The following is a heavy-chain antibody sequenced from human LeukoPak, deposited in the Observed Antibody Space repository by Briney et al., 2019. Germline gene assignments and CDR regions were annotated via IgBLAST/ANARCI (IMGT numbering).Heavy chain of an antibody. CDR1: GYTFTNYG. Sequence: GASVKVSCKASGYTFTNYGISWVRQAPGQGLEWMGWINVDNGNTNYAQKFQGRVTMTTDTSTRTAYMEVRSLRSDDPAVYYCARTIVGVDYFFDSWGQGTLVTVSS. V-gene: IGHV1-18*01. J-gene: IGHJ4*02. D-gene: IGHD1-26*01. CDR2: INVDNGNT. CDR3: ARTIVGVDYFFDS.